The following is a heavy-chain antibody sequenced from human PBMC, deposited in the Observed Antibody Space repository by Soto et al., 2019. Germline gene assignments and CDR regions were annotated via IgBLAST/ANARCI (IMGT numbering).Heavy chain of an antibody. CDR1: GFTVSSNY. Sequence: EVQLVETGGGLIQPGGSLRLSCAASGFTVSSNYMSWVRQAPGKGLEWGSVIYSDGSTYYAGSVKGRLTISRDKSKNTLYLQMNSLRAEDTAVYYCARTLLIGSFDIWGQGTLVTVSS. V-gene: IGHV3-53*02. CDR2: IYSDGST. J-gene: IGHJ3*02. D-gene: IGHD2-8*01. CDR3: ARTLLIGSFDI.